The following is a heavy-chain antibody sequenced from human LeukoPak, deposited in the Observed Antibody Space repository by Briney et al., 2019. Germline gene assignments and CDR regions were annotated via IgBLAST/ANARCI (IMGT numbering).Heavy chain of an antibody. CDR2: ISSDGNST. CDR1: GFTFRNHW. J-gene: IGHJ4*02. D-gene: IGHD6-6*01. Sequence: GGSLRLSCAASGFTFRNHWMHWVRQTPGKGLVWVSRISSDGNSTTCADSVKGRFTISRDNAKNTLYLQMNNLRAEDTAMYYCARDQRVTGRPDIDYWGQGTLVIVSS. V-gene: IGHV3-74*03. CDR3: ARDQRVTGRPDIDY.